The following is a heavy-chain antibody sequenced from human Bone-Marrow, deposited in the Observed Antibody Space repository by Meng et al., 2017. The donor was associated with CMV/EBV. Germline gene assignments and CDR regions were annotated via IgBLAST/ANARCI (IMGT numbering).Heavy chain of an antibody. J-gene: IGHJ1*01. D-gene: IGHD6-6*01. V-gene: IGHV4-34*01. CDR1: GGSFSGYY. CDR3: ARGLPGEYYFQH. CDR2: INHSGST. Sequence: SETLSLTCAVYGGSFSGYYWSWIRQPPGKGLEWIGEINHSGSTNYNPSLKSRVTISVDTSKNQFSLKLSSVTAADTAVYYCARGLPGEYYFQHWGQGTLVTVSS.